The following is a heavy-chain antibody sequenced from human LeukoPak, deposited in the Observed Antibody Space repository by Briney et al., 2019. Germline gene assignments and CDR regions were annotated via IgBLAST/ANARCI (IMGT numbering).Heavy chain of an antibody. Sequence: SETLSLTCAVYGGSFSGYYWSWIRQPPGKGLEWIGEINHSGSTNYNPSLKSRVTISVDTSKNQFSLKLSSATAADTAVYYCARRRYYGSGSQIGDFDYWGQGTLVTVSS. CDR1: GGSFSGYY. D-gene: IGHD3-10*01. V-gene: IGHV4-34*01. J-gene: IGHJ4*02. CDR2: INHSGST. CDR3: ARRRYYGSGSQIGDFDY.